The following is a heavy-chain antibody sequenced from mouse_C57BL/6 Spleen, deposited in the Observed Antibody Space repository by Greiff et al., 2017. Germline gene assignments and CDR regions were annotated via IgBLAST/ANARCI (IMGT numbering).Heavy chain of an antibody. V-gene: IGHV1-61*01. CDR2: IYPSDSET. CDR1: GYTFTSYW. J-gene: IGHJ4*01. CDR3: ARRGLGYAMDY. D-gene: IGHD3-1*01. Sequence: VQLQQPGAELVRPGSSVKLSCKASGYTFTSYWMDWVKQRPGQGLEWIGNIYPSDSETHYNQKFKDKATLTVDQSSSTAYMQLSSLTSEDSAVYYCARRGLGYAMDYWGQGTSVTVSS.